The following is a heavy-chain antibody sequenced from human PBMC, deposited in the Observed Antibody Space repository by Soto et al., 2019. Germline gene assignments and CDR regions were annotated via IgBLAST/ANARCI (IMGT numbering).Heavy chain of an antibody. J-gene: IGHJ6*02. CDR1: GYSFTSYW. D-gene: IGHD3-22*01. Sequence: GESLKISCKGSGYSFTSYWIGWVRQMPGKGLEWMGIIYPGDSDTRYSPSFQGQVTISADKSISTAYLQWSSLKASDTAMYYCARHGYYDSSGYRGYYYGMDVWGQGTTVTVSS. V-gene: IGHV5-51*01. CDR2: IYPGDSDT. CDR3: ARHGYYDSSGYRGYYYGMDV.